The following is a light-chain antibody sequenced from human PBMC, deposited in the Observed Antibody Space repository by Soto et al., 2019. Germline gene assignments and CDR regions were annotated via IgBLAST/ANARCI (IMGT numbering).Light chain of an antibody. CDR2: GSS. CDR1: QSIIKNF. V-gene: IGKV3-20*01. CDR3: HQYGSSPPYT. J-gene: IGKJ2*01. Sequence: EVVLRQSPGTLSLSPGERDTLSCRASQSIIKNFLAWYQQRPGQAPRLLIYGSSDRATGIPGRFSGSGSGTDFTLTISRLEPEDFAVYYCHQYGSSPPYTFGQGTKVEI.